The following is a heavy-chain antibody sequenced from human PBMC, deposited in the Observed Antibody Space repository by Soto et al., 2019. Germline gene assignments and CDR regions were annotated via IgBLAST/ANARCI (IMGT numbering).Heavy chain of an antibody. D-gene: IGHD3-16*01. J-gene: IGHJ6*02. CDR2: INHSGST. CDR3: ASLIYAGPFPV. V-gene: IGHV4-34*01. CDR1: GGSFSGYY. Sequence: QVQLQQWGAGLLKPSETLSLTCAVYGGSFSGYYWSWIRQPPGKGLEWIGEINHSGSTNYNPSLKSRVTISVDTSKNQFALKLSSVTASDTAVYYFASLIYAGPFPVWGQGTTVTVSS.